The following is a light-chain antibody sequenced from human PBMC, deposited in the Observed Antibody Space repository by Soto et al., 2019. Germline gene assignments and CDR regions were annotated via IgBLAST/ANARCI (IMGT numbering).Light chain of an antibody. J-gene: IGKJ2*01. V-gene: IGKV4-1*01. Sequence: DIVMTQSPDSLAVSLGERATINCKSSQSVLYSSNNKNFLTWYQQKPGQPPKQLIYWASTRESGVPDRFSGSGSGTDFTLTISSLQAEDVAVYYCQQYYSSHPTFGQGTKLEIK. CDR3: QQYYSSHPT. CDR1: QSVLYSSNNKNF. CDR2: WAS.